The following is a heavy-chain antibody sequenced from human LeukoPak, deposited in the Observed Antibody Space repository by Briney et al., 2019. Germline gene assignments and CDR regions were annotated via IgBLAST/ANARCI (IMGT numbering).Heavy chain of an antibody. V-gene: IGHV1-69*13. CDR3: ARPIYNWNYLVDYYYGMDV. D-gene: IGHD1-7*01. J-gene: IGHJ6*02. CDR1: GYTFTSYD. Sequence: GASVKVSCKASGYTFTSYDINWVRQAPGQGLEWMGGIIPIFGTANYAQKFQGRVTITADESTSTAYMELSSLRSEDTAVYYCARPIYNWNYLVDYYYGMDVWGQGTTVTVSS. CDR2: IIPIFGTA.